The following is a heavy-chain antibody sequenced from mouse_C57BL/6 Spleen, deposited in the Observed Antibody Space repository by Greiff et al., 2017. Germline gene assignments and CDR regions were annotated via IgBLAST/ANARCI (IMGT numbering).Heavy chain of an antibody. J-gene: IGHJ2*01. CDR2: IHPNSGGT. CDR3: AETGVYDGNYLFDY. Sequence: QVQLQQPGAELVKPGASVKLSCKASGYTFTSYWMHWVKQRPGQGLEWIGMIHPNSGGTNYNEKFKSKATLTVDKSSSTAYMQLRSLTSEDSAVXYCAETGVYDGNYLFDYWGQGTTVTVSS. V-gene: IGHV1-64*01. D-gene: IGHD2-3*01. CDR1: GYTFTSYW.